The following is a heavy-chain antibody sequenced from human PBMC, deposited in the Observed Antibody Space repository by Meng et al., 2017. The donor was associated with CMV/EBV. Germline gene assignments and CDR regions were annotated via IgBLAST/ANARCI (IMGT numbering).Heavy chain of an antibody. V-gene: IGHV3-15*01. Sequence: SNAWMSWVRQAPGKGLEWVGRIKSKTDGGTTDYAAHVKGRFTISRDDSKNTLYLQMNSLKTEDTAVYYCTTGYCSSTSCRRWYFDLWGRGTLVTVSS. D-gene: IGHD2-2*01. J-gene: IGHJ2*01. CDR2: IKSKTDGGTT. CDR3: TTGYCSSTSCRRWYFDL. CDR1: SNAW.